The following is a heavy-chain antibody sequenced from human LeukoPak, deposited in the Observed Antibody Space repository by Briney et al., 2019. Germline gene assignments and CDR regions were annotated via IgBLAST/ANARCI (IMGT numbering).Heavy chain of an antibody. V-gene: IGHV3-23*01. CDR1: GFAVSFNY. Sequence: PGGSLRLSFAASGFAVSFNYMSWVRQAPGKGLEWVSAISGSGGSTYYADSVKGRFTISRDNSKNTLYLQMNSLRAEDTAVYYCAKDPQSTGYSSSWYPNYFDYWGQGTLVTVSS. CDR3: AKDPQSTGYSSSWYPNYFDY. J-gene: IGHJ4*02. CDR2: ISGSGGST. D-gene: IGHD6-13*01.